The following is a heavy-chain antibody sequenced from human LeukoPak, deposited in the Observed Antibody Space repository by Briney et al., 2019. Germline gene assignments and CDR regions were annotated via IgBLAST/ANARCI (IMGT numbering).Heavy chain of an antibody. D-gene: IGHD4-17*01. V-gene: IGHV3-30*01. J-gene: IGHJ4*02. Sequence: GGSLRLSCAASGFTFSSYAMHWVRQAPGKGLEWVAVISYDGSNKYYADSVKGRFTISRDNSKSTLYLQMNSLSTDDTALYYCARNPYGDHSFDYWGQGALVTVSA. CDR3: ARNPYGDHSFDY. CDR2: ISYDGSNK. CDR1: GFTFSSYA.